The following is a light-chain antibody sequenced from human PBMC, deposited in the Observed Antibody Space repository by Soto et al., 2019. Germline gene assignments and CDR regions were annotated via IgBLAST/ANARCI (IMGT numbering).Light chain of an antibody. CDR2: DAS. Sequence: EIVLTQSPATLSLSPGERASLSSRASQSVTSYLAWYQQKPGQAPRLLIYDASNRATGIPARFSGSGSGTDFTLTISSLEPGDFAVYYCQQYGSSPITFGQGTRLEIK. CDR3: QQYGSSPIT. J-gene: IGKJ5*01. V-gene: IGKV3-11*01. CDR1: QSVTSY.